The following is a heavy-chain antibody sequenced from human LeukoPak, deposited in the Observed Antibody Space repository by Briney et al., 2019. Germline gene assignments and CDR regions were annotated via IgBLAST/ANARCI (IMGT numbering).Heavy chain of an antibody. V-gene: IGHV3-30-3*01. J-gene: IGHJ3*02. Sequence: GGSLRLSCAASGFTFSSYAMHWVRQAPGKGLEWVAVISYDGSNKYYADSVKGRFTISRDNAKNSLYLQMNSLRAEDTAVYYCARDGRQQLVLGAFDIWGQGTMVTVSS. CDR2: ISYDGSNK. CDR1: GFTFSSYA. CDR3: ARDGRQQLVLGAFDI. D-gene: IGHD6-13*01.